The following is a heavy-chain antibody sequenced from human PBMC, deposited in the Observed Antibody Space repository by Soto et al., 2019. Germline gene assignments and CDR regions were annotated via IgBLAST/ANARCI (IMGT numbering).Heavy chain of an antibody. CDR3: ARVPTVVTTAYYFDY. V-gene: IGHV3-30-3*01. D-gene: IGHD4-17*01. CDR1: GFTFSSYA. CDR2: ISYDGSNK. J-gene: IGHJ4*02. Sequence: QVQLVESGGGVVQPGRSLRLSCAASGFTFSSYAMHWVRQAPGKGLEWVAVISYDGSNKHYADSVKGRFTISRDNSKNTLYLQMNSLRAEDTAVYYCARVPTVVTTAYYFDYWGQGTLVTVSS.